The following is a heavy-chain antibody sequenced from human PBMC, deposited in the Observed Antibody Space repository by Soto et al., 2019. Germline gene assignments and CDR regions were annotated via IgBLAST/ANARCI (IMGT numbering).Heavy chain of an antibody. D-gene: IGHD3-3*01. V-gene: IGHV3-9*01. Sequence: EVQLVESGGGLVQPGRSLRLSCAASGFTFDDYAMHWVRRVPGKGLEWVSSISWNGNIIGYADSVKGRFTISRDNAKNSLYLQMTSLRPEDTALYYCAKGGPHAFWGGGSCYFDSWGQGTLVTVSS. CDR2: ISWNGNII. CDR3: AKGGPHAFWGGGSCYFDS. J-gene: IGHJ4*02. CDR1: GFTFDDYA.